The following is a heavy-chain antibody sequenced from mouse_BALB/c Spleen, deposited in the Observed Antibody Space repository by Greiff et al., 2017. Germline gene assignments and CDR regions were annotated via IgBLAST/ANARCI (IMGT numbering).Heavy chain of an antibody. CDR2: ISYSGST. Sequence: DVQLQESGPSLVKPSQTLSLTCSVTGDSITSGYWNWIRKFPGNKLEYMGYISYSGSTYYNPSLKSRISITRDTSKNQYYLQLNSVTTEDTATYYCARFRGRRPDYYAMDYWGQGTSVTVSS. D-gene: IGHD3-1*01. J-gene: IGHJ4*01. V-gene: IGHV3-8*02. CDR3: ARFRGRRPDYYAMDY. CDR1: GDSITSGY.